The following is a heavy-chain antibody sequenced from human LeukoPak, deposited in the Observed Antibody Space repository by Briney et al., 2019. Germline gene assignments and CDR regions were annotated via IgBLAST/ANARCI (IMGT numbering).Heavy chain of an antibody. J-gene: IGHJ5*02. CDR1: GASISSYY. CDR3: ASLYDSSGNVWFDP. CDR2: IYHSEST. D-gene: IGHD3-22*01. V-gene: IGHV4-59*01. Sequence: PETLSLTCTVSGASISSYYWSWIRQPPGKGLEWIGYIYHSESTRHNASLKSRGTISVDTSKNQFSLKLRSVTAADTAVYYCASLYDSSGNVWFDPWGQGTLVTVSS.